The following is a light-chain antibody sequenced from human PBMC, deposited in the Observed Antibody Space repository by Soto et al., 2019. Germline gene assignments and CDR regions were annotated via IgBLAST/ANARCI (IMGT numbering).Light chain of an antibody. J-gene: IGLJ2*01. V-gene: IGLV2-23*02. CDR1: SSDVGSYNL. CDR2: EVS. Sequence: QSALTQPASVSGSPGQSITISCTGTSSDVGSYNLVSSYQQHPGKSPKLMIYEVSTRPSGVSNRFSGSKSGNTASLTISGLQAEDEADYYCCSYAGSSTLVFGGGTKVTVL. CDR3: CSYAGSSTLV.